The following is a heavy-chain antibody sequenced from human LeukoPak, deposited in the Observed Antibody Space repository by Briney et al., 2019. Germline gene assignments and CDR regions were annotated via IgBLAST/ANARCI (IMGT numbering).Heavy chain of an antibody. D-gene: IGHD3-16*02. CDR2: INHSGST. Sequence: SETLSLTCAVYGGSFSGYYWSWIRQPPGKGLEWVGEINHSGSTNYNPSLKSRVTISVDTSKNQFSLKLSSVTAADTAVYYCARRPHRIMITFGGVIDQAVSGFDPWGQGTLVTVSS. V-gene: IGHV4-34*01. CDR3: ARRPHRIMITFGGVIDQAVSGFDP. J-gene: IGHJ5*02. CDR1: GGSFSGYY.